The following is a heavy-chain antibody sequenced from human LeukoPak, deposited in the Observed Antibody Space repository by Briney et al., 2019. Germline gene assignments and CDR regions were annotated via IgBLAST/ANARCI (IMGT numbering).Heavy chain of an antibody. J-gene: IGHJ6*03. CDR2: ISGSGGST. Sequence: GGSLRLSCAASGLTFSSYAMSWVRQAPGKGLEWVSAISGSGGSTYYADSVKGRFTISRDNSKNTLYLQMNSLRAEDTAVYYCAKVATISYYYYYYMDVWGKGTTVTVSS. D-gene: IGHD5-12*01. V-gene: IGHV3-23*01. CDR1: GLTFSSYA. CDR3: AKVATISYYYYYYMDV.